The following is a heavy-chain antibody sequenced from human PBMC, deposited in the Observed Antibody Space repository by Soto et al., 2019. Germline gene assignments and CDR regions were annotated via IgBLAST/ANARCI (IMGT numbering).Heavy chain of an antibody. Sequence: LRLSCATSGFSFSNYAMHWVRQAPGKGLEWVAVMSYDGSDKYYIDSVKGRFTVSRDNSRNTLYLQMHSLRGEDTAVYYCARDKSWGEDGYLDYWGQGARVTVSS. J-gene: IGHJ4*02. D-gene: IGHD3-16*01. V-gene: IGHV3-30*04. CDR3: ARDKSWGEDGYLDY. CDR2: MSYDGSDK. CDR1: GFSFSNYA.